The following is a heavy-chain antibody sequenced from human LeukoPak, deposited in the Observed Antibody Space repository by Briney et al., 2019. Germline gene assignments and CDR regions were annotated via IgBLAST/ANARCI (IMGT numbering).Heavy chain of an antibody. D-gene: IGHD3-22*01. CDR1: GFTFVDYA. V-gene: IGHV3-49*04. CDR3: TRVGFYYDSSGNSCDGFDT. CDR2: IRSKAYGGTT. J-gene: IGHJ3*02. Sequence: GGSLRLSCTASGFTFVDYAMSWVRQAPGKGLEWVGFIRSKAYGGTTEYAASVKGRFTISRDDSKSIAYLQMNSLKTEDTAVYYCTRVGFYYDSSGNSCDGFDTWGQGTVVTVSS.